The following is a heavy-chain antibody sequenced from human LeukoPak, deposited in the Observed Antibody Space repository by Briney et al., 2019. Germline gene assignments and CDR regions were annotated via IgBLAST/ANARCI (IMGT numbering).Heavy chain of an antibody. CDR3: ARDRAVRGVDFDY. V-gene: IGHV3-21*01. D-gene: IGHD3-10*01. CDR2: ISSSSSYI. Sequence: PGGSLRLSCAASGFTFSSYSMNWVRQAPGKGLEGVSSISSSSSYIYYADSVKGRFTISRDNAKNSLYLQMNSLRAEDTAVYYCARDRAVRGVDFDYWGQGTLVTVSS. J-gene: IGHJ4*02. CDR1: GFTFSSYS.